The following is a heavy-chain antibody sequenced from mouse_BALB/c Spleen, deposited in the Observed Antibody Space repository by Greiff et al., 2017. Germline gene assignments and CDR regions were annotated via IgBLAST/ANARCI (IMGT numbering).Heavy chain of an antibody. CDR3: ARSGYGKMMDY. D-gene: IGHD2-10*02. CDR1: GYTFTSYW. CDR2: IDPSDSYT. Sequence: QVQLQQSGAELVKPGASVKLSCKASGYTFTSYWMHWVKQRPGQGLEWIGEIDPSDSYTNYNQKFKGKATLTVDKSSSTAYMQLSSLTSEDSAVYYCARSGYGKMMDYWGQGTSVTVSS. J-gene: IGHJ4*01. V-gene: IGHV1-69*02.